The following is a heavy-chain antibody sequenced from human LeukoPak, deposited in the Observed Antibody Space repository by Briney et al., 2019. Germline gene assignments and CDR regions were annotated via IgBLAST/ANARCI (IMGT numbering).Heavy chain of an antibody. Sequence: ASVKVSCKASGYTFTSYGISWVRQAPGQGLEWMGWISAYNGNTNYAQKLQGRVTMTTDTSTSTAYMEPRSLRSDDTAVYYCARKLGYCSGGSCYLCDYWGQGTLVTVSS. CDR2: ISAYNGNT. CDR1: GYTFTSYG. J-gene: IGHJ4*02. V-gene: IGHV1-18*01. CDR3: ARKLGYCSGGSCYLCDY. D-gene: IGHD2-15*01.